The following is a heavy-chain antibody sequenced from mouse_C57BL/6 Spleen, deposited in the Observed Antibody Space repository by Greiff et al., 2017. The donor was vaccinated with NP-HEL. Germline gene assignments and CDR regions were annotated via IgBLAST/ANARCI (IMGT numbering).Heavy chain of an antibody. D-gene: IGHD2-4*01. V-gene: IGHV5-12*01. CDR3: ARRDYDYCFDY. CDR1: GFTFSDYY. Sequence: EVHLVESGGGLVQPGGSLKLSCAASGFTFSDYYMYWVRQTPEKRLEWVAYISNGGGSTYYPDTVKGRFTISRDNAKNTLYLQMSRLKSEDTAMYYCARRDYDYCFDYWGQGTTLTVSS. J-gene: IGHJ2*01. CDR2: ISNGGGST.